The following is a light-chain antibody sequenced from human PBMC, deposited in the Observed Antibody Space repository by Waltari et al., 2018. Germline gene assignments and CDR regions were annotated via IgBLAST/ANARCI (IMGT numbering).Light chain of an antibody. CDR3: QQYYSMPLT. Sequence: DIVMTQSPDSLAVSLGERVSINCKSSQSIFYSSNNKNYLAWYQQKPGQPPKRLIYWASSREVGVTKRFSGSGSGTDFTLTISSLEAEDVAIYYCQQYYSMPLTFGPGTTVEI. V-gene: IGKV4-1*01. J-gene: IGKJ3*01. CDR1: QSIFYSSNNKNY. CDR2: WAS.